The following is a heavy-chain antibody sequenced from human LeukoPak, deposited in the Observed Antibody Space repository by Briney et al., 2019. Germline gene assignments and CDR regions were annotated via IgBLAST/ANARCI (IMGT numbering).Heavy chain of an antibody. J-gene: IGHJ4*02. D-gene: IGHD3-16*01. Sequence: GGSLRLSCAAPGFTFRSYSMNWVRQAPGKGLEWVSSISSSSSYIYYADSVKGRFTISRDNAKNSLYLQMNSLRAEDTAVYYCARDYGPNYFDYWGQGTLVTVSS. CDR3: ARDYGPNYFDY. V-gene: IGHV3-21*01. CDR1: GFTFRSYS. CDR2: ISSSSSYI.